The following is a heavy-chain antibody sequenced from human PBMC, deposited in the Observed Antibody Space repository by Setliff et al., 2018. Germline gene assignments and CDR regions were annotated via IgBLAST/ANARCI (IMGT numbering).Heavy chain of an antibody. V-gene: IGHV4-38-2*02. CDR3: AREGYYNFWSGYYGPLHYFDY. CDR1: GYSISSGYY. Sequence: SETLSLTCAVSGYSISSGYYWGWIRQPPGKGLEWIGNIYHSGSTYYNPSLKSRVTISVDTSKNQFSLKLSSVTAADTAVYYCAREGYYNFWSGYYGPLHYFDYWGQGTLVTVSS. J-gene: IGHJ4*02. D-gene: IGHD3-3*01. CDR2: IYHSGST.